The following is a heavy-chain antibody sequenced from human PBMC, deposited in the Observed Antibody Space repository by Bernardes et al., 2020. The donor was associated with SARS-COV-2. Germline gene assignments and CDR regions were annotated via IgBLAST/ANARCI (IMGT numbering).Heavy chain of an antibody. Sequence: ETLSLTYTVSGGSINSYCWSWIRPPRGKELEWIAYIYYSGSTDYNPSLKSRVTISIDTSKNQFSLKLSSVTAADTAMYYCARLRADSLGGGFDSWGQGTLVTVSS. CDR2: IYYSGST. J-gene: IGHJ4*02. D-gene: IGHD1-26*01. CDR3: ARLRADSLGGGFDS. CDR1: GGSINSYC. V-gene: IGHV4-59*08.